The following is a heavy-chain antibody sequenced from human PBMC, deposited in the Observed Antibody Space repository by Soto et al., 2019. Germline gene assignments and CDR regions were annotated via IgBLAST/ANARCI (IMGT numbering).Heavy chain of an antibody. CDR2: IIPIFGTA. CDR3: ARRITMIVVVTRGAFDI. CDR1: GVTFSSYA. J-gene: IGHJ3*02. V-gene: IGHV1-69*13. Sequence: SVKVSCKASGVTFSSYAISWVRQAPGQGLEWMGGIIPIFGTANYAQKFQGRVTITADESTSTAYMELSSLRSEDTAVHYCARRITMIVVVTRGAFDIWGQGTMVTVSS. D-gene: IGHD3-22*01.